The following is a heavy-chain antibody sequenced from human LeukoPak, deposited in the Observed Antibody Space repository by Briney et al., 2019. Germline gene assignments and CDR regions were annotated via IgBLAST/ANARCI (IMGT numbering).Heavy chain of an antibody. CDR2: IYYSGST. CDR1: GGSISSYY. J-gene: IGHJ6*03. Sequence: SETLSLTCTVSGGSISSYYWSWIRQPPGKGLEWIGYIYYSGSTNYNPSLKSRVTISVDTSKNQFSLKLSSVTAADTAVYYCARVEMVSDSSSWYGDGGYYYYMDVWGKGTTVTISS. V-gene: IGHV4-59*01. CDR3: ARVEMVSDSSSWYGDGGYYYYMDV. D-gene: IGHD6-13*01.